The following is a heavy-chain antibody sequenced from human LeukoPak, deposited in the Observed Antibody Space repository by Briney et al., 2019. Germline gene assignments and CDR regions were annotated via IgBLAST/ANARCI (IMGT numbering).Heavy chain of an antibody. CDR2: ISYDGTTK. CDR3: AKDSALLRNYYDTSGSDVFDV. D-gene: IGHD3-22*01. CDR1: GFTFTNYP. Sequence: GGSLRLSCAASGFTFTNYPVHWVRQAPGKGLEWVTVISYDGTTKYYADSVKGRFTFSRDNSKNTLYLQMDSLRPEDTAVYFCAKDSALLRNYYDTSGSDVFDVWGQGTMVTVSS. J-gene: IGHJ3*01. V-gene: IGHV3-30*04.